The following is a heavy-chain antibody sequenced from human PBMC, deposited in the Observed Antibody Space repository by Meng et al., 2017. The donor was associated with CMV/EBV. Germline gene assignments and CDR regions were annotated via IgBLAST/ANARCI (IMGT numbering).Heavy chain of an antibody. D-gene: IGHD3-3*01. CDR2: INSDGSST. CDR1: GFTFDDYG. Sequence: GESLKISCAASGFTFDDYGMSWVRQAPGKGLVWVSRINSDGSSTSYADSVKGRFTISRDNAKNTLYLQMNSLRAEDTAVYYCARDLPYDFWSGYYRYYYYGMDVWGQGTTVTVSS. V-gene: IGHV3-74*01. J-gene: IGHJ6*02. CDR3: ARDLPYDFWSGYYRYYYYGMDV.